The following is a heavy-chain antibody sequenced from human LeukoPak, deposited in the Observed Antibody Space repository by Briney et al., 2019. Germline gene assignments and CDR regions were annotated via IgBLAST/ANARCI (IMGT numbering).Heavy chain of an antibody. CDR2: ISSSSSYI. V-gene: IGHV3-21*01. Sequence: GGSLRLSCAASGFTFSSYWMNWVRQAPGKGLEWVSSISSSSSYIYYADSVKGRLTISRDNAKNSLYLQMNSLRAEDTAVYYCVYSSSWYFDYWGQGTLVTVSS. CDR3: VYSSSWYFDY. CDR1: GFTFSSYW. D-gene: IGHD6-13*01. J-gene: IGHJ4*02.